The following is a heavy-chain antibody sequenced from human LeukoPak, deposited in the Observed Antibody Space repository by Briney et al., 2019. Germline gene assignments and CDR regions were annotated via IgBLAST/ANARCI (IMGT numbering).Heavy chain of an antibody. CDR1: GYTFTGYH. CDR3: ARDQGSLTRSWYTGY. D-gene: IGHD6-13*01. V-gene: IGHV1-2*06. J-gene: IGHJ4*02. Sequence: GASVKVSCKASGYTFTGYHIHWVRQAHGQGREWMGRINPYSGDTNFAQKFQGRVTMTRDTSITTAYMDLSSLTPDDTAVYFCARDQGSLTRSWYTGYWGQGTQVTVSS. CDR2: INPYSGDT.